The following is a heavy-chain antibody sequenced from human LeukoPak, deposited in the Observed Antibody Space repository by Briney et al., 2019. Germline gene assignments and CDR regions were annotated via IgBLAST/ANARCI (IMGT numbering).Heavy chain of an antibody. J-gene: IGHJ4*02. V-gene: IGHV1-69*05. D-gene: IGHD3-22*01. CDR1: GGTYSSYA. Sequence: SVKVSCKASGGTYSSYAISWVRQAPGQGLEWMGRIIPIFGTANYAQKFQGRVTITTDESTSTAYMELSSLRSEDTAVYYCARQGVQPSYYDSSGTGLYFDYWGQGTLVTVSS. CDR2: IIPIFGTA. CDR3: ARQGVQPSYYDSSGTGLYFDY.